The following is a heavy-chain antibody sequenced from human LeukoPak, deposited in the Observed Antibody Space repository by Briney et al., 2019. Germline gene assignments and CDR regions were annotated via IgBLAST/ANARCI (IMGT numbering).Heavy chain of an antibody. D-gene: IGHD3-3*01. CDR1: GFTFSDYY. Sequence: PGGSLRLSCAASGFTFSDYYMSWIRQAPGKGLEWVSYISSSGSTIYYADSVKGRFTISRDNAKNSLYLQMNSLRAEDTAVYYCAKDRVTIFGVVTTPFDYWGQGTLVTVSS. CDR2: ISSSGSTI. CDR3: AKDRVTIFGVVTTPFDY. V-gene: IGHV3-11*01. J-gene: IGHJ4*02.